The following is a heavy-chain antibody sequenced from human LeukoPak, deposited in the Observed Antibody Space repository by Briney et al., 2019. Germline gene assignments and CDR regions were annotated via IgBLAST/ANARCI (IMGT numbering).Heavy chain of an antibody. CDR1: GGSISSSSYY. CDR2: IYHSGST. V-gene: IGHV4-39*07. Sequence: SETLSLTCTVSGGSISSSSYYWGWIRQPPGKGLEWIGEIYHSGSTNYNPSLKSRVTISVDKSKNQFSLKLSSVTAADTAVYYCARDRMVRGVIGYWGQGTLVTVSS. J-gene: IGHJ4*02. D-gene: IGHD3-10*01. CDR3: ARDRMVRGVIGY.